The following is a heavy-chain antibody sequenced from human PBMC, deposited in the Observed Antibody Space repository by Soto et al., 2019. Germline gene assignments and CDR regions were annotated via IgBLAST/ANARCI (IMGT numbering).Heavy chain of an antibody. CDR3: ARGGGSSSSAAAYYYYGMDV. J-gene: IGHJ6*02. CDR2: IIPIFGTA. CDR1: GGTFSSYA. D-gene: IGHD6-6*01. V-gene: IGHV1-69*01. Sequence: QVQLVQSGAEVKKPGSSVKVSCKASGGTFSSYAISWVRQAPGQGLEWMGGIIPIFGTANYAQKFQGRVTITADESTSTAYMELSSLRSEDTAVYYCARGGGSSSSAAAYYYYGMDVWGQGTTVTVSS.